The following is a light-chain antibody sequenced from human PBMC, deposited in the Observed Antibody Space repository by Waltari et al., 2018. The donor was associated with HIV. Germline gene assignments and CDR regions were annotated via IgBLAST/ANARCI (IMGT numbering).Light chain of an antibody. V-gene: IGKV2-30*01. J-gene: IGKJ2*01. CDR3: MQGSSWPYT. CDR2: QVS. Sequence: IVITQSPLSLPVTLGPPASISCRSSHNLLDTDDNTYLNWFHQRPGQSPRRLIYQVSNRDSGVPDRFSGSGSGTDFTLKISRVEAEDVGFYYCMQGSSWPYTFGQGTKLEIK. CDR1: HNLLDTDDNTY.